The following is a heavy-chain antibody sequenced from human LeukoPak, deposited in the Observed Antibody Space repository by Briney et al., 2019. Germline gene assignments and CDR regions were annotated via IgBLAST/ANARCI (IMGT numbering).Heavy chain of an antibody. J-gene: IGHJ4*02. CDR3: ARDKAGSSGYYY. V-gene: IGHV1-69*04. CDR2: IIPILGIA. CDR1: GGTFSSYA. Sequence: SVKVSCKASGGTFSSYAISWVRQAPGQGLEWMGRIIPILGIANYAQKFQGRVTITADKSTSTAYMELSSLRSEDTAVYYCARDKAGSSGYYYWGQGTLVTVSS. D-gene: IGHD3-22*01.